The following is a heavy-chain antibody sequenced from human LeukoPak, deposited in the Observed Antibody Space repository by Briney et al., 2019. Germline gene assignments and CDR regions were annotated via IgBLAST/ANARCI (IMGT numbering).Heavy chain of an antibody. D-gene: IGHD3-22*01. CDR2: ISSSSSSI. V-gene: IGHV3-21*01. CDR3: ARGRGYNAWPVAY. Sequence: PGGSLRLSRAASGFTFSSHSLSWVRQAPGKGLEWVSSISSSSSSIYYADSVKGRFTISRDNAKNSLYLQMNSLGAEDTAVYYCARGRGYNAWPVAYWGQGTLVTVSS. CDR1: GFTFSSHS. J-gene: IGHJ4*02.